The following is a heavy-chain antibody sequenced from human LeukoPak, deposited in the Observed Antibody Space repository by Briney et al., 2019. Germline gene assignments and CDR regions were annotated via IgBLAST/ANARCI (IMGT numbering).Heavy chain of an antibody. CDR3: AKVLGIVANSDY. J-gene: IGHJ4*02. Sequence: GGSLRLSCAASGFTFSSYAMSWVRQAPGKGLEWVSAISGSGGSTYYADSVKGRFTLSRDNSNDTLYLQMNSLRAEDTAVYYCAKVLGIVANSDYWGQGTLVTVSS. CDR2: ISGSGGST. CDR1: GFTFSSYA. D-gene: IGHD5-12*01. V-gene: IGHV3-23*01.